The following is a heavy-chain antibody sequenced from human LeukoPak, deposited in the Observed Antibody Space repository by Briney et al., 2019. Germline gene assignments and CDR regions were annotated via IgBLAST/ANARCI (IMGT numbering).Heavy chain of an antibody. CDR1: GFSFSSHW. J-gene: IGHJ4*02. D-gene: IGHD6-19*01. V-gene: IGHV3-74*01. Sequence: GGSLRLSCAASGFSFSSHWVHWVRQAPGKGLVWVSRISDDGSYTSNVDSVKGRFTISRDNVNNMLYLHMNSLRAEDTAVYYCARGARSSGWYHFDYWGQGTLVTVSS. CDR3: ARGARSSGWYHFDY. CDR2: ISDDGSYT.